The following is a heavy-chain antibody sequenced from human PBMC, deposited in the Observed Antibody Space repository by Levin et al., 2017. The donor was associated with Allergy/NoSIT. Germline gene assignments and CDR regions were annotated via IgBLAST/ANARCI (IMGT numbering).Heavy chain of an antibody. CDR3: ARRVRYYDYVRGSYRYNWFDP. D-gene: IGHD3-16*02. CDR1: GGSLGGYY. Sequence: SETLSLTCAVYGGSLGGYYWTWIRQPPGRGLEWIGEVHNSGGTNYKPSLKSRVIISLDTSKNQFSLELRSVTAADTAVYYCARRVRYYDYVRGSYRYNWFDPWGQGTLVTVSS. V-gene: IGHV4-34*01. J-gene: IGHJ5*02. CDR2: VHNSGGT.